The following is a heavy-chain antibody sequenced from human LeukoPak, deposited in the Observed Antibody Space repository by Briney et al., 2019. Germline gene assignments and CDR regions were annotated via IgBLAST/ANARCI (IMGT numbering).Heavy chain of an antibody. D-gene: IGHD3-22*01. CDR1: GFTFSSCA. J-gene: IGHJ4*02. CDR2: ISGSGGST. CDR3: AKDYYDSSGYHDRPVTYDDY. V-gene: IGHV3-23*01. Sequence: GGSLRLSCAASGFTFSSCAMSWVRQAPGKGLEWVSAISGSGGSTYYADSVKGRFTISRDNSKNTLYLQMNSLRAEDTAVYYCAKDYYDSSGYHDRPVTYDDYWGQGTLVTVSS.